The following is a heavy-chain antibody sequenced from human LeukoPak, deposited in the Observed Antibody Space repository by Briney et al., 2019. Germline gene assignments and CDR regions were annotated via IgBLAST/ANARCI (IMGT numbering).Heavy chain of an antibody. CDR3: ARSSGSYRLDY. CDR2: IYTTGSA. J-gene: IGHJ4*02. CDR1: DGSISSYY. Sequence: PLETLSLTCTVSDGSISSYYWNWIRQPAGKGLEWIGRIYTTGSANYNPSLKSRVTMSVDTSKNQFSLKLSSVTAADTAVYYCARSSGSYRLDYWGQGSLVTVSS. D-gene: IGHD1-26*01. V-gene: IGHV4-4*07.